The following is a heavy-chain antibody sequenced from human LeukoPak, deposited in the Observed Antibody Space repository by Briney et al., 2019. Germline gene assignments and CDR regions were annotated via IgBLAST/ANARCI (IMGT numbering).Heavy chain of an antibody. CDR2: ISYDGSNK. D-gene: IGHD2/OR15-2a*01. J-gene: IGHJ4*02. CDR3: AREPEIYPRVFDY. V-gene: IGHV3-30*01. CDR1: GFTFSSYA. Sequence: GGSLGLSCAASGFTFSSYAMHWVRQAPGKGLEWVAVISYDGSNKYYADSVKGRFTISRDNSKNTLYLQMNSLRAEDTAVYYCAREPEIYPRVFDYWGQGTLVTVSS.